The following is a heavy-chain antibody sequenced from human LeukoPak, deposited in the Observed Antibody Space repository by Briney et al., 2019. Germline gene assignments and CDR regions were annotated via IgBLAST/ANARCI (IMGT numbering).Heavy chain of an antibody. CDR1: GFTFSSYW. J-gene: IGHJ4*02. Sequence: GSLRLSCAASGFTFSSYWMHWVRQAPGKGLEWVSYISSSGSTIYYADSVKGRFTISRDNAKNSLYLQMNSLRAEDTAVYYCARRRQTYDYWGQGALVTVSS. V-gene: IGHV3-48*04. CDR3: ARRRQTYDY. CDR2: ISSSGSTI.